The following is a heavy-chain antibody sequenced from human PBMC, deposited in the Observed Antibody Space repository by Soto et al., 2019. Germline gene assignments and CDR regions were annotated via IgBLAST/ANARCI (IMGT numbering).Heavy chain of an antibody. J-gene: IGHJ6*02. CDR3: ARDLVVDGMDV. CDR2: ISSSSSYI. Sequence: KTGGSLRLSCADSVFTFSSYSMNWVRQAPGKGLEWVSSISSSSSYIYYADSVKGRFTISRDNAKNSLYLQMNSLRAEDTAVYYCARDLVVDGMDVWGQWTTVTVSS. D-gene: IGHD2-15*01. CDR1: VFTFSSYS. V-gene: IGHV3-21*01.